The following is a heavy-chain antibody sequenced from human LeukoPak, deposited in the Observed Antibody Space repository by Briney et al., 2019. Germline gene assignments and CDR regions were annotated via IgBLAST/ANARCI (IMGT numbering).Heavy chain of an antibody. J-gene: IGHJ4*02. CDR3: ARDEYSSSSGVRFFDY. CDR1: GFTFSSYA. CDR2: ISYDGSNK. D-gene: IGHD6-6*01. Sequence: PGGSLRLSCAASGFTFSSYAMHWVRQAPGKGLEWVAVISYDGSNKYYADSVKGRFTISRDNAKNSLYLQMNSLRAEDTAVYYCARDEYSSSSGVRFFDYWGQGTLVTVSS. V-gene: IGHV3-30*04.